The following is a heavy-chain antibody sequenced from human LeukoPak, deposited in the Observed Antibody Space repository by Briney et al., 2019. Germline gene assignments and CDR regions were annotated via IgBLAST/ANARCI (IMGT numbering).Heavy chain of an antibody. CDR3: ASASSVEMATTSYYYYYYYMDV. Sequence: GASVKVSCKASGYTFTSYAMNWVRQAPGQGLEWMGWINTNTGNPTYAQGFTGRFVFSLDTSVSTAYLQISSLKAEDTAVYYCASASSVEMATTSYYYYYYYMDVWGKGTTVTVSS. J-gene: IGHJ6*03. CDR1: GYTFTSYA. V-gene: IGHV7-4-1*02. CDR2: INTNTGNP. D-gene: IGHD5-24*01.